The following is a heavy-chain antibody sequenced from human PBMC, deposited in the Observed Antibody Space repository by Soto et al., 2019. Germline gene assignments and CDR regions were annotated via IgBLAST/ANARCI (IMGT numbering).Heavy chain of an antibody. D-gene: IGHD6-6*01. J-gene: IGHJ4*02. CDR1: GFTFDDYA. Sequence: EVQLVESGGGLVQPGRSLRLSCAASGFTFDDYAMHWVRQAPGKGLEWVSGISWNSGSIGYADSVKGRFTISRDNAKNSLYLQMNSLRAEYTALYYCASDMSVAALGAGYFDYWGPGSLVTDSS. CDR2: ISWNSGSI. V-gene: IGHV3-9*01. CDR3: ASDMSVAALGAGYFDY.